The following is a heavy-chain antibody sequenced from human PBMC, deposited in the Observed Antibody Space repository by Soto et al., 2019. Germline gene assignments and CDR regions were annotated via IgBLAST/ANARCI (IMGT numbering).Heavy chain of an antibody. V-gene: IGHV1-3*01. J-gene: IGHJ5*02. CDR1: GYTFSNYA. CDR2: IHAGNGDT. Sequence: QVQLVQSGAEVKKPGASVKLSCKASGYTFSNYAVQWVRQAPGQSLEWMGWIHAGNGDTKYSQKFHDRVTITRDTSASTAYMELSSLRSEDTAIYYCARVPRYTSDIVQVPAVMFEDWFVPWRQGTLVTVSS. CDR3: ARVPRYTSDIVQVPAVMFEDWFVP. D-gene: IGHD2-2*01.